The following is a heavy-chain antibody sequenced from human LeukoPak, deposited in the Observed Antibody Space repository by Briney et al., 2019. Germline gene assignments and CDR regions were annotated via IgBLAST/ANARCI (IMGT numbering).Heavy chain of an antibody. J-gene: IGHJ4*02. Sequence: SETLSLTCTVSGGSMSSYYWSWIRQPPGKGLEWIGNIYYTGSTNYNPSLKSRVTISIDTSKNQFSLKLSSVTAADTALYYCVRGYSSAWRIFDYWGQGTLVTVSS. CDR3: VRGYSSAWRIFDY. CDR1: GGSMSSYY. CDR2: IYYTGST. V-gene: IGHV4-59*01. D-gene: IGHD6-19*01.